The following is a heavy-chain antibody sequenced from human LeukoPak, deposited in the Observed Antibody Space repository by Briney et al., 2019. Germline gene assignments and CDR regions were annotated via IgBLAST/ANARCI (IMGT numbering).Heavy chain of an antibody. J-gene: IGHJ4*02. D-gene: IGHD3-16*01. Sequence: PGGSLRLSCAASGFTFSSYAMSWVRQAPGKGLEWVSAISGSGGSTYYADSVKGRFTISRDNSKNTLYLQMNSLRAEDTAVYYCAEDPISGSGAYGGYFDYWGQGTLVTVSS. CDR1: GFTFSSYA. CDR3: AEDPISGSGAYGGYFDY. CDR2: ISGSGGST. V-gene: IGHV3-23*01.